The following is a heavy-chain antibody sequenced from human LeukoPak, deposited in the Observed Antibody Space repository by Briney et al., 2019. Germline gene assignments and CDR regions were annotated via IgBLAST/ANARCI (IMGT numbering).Heavy chain of an antibody. J-gene: IGHJ4*02. CDR1: GASMSSNY. CDR3: ASARRAAVAGRFDS. V-gene: IGHV4-4*09. D-gene: IGHD6-19*01. CDR2: IYHSGNT. Sequence: SETLSLTCSVSGASMSSNYWSWIRQPPGKGLEWIGYIYHSGNTNYSPSLESRVTMSVDESKNQFSLRVHFVSAADTAVYYCASARRAAVAGRFDSWGQGTLVTVSS.